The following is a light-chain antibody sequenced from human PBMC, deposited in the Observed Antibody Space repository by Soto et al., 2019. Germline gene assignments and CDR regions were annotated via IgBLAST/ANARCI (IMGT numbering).Light chain of an antibody. V-gene: IGKV1-5*01. CDR3: QPYNSYSRT. J-gene: IGKJ1*01. CDR2: DAS. Sequence: DIQMTQSPSTLSASVGDRVSITCRASQSISSWLAWYQQKPGKAPKLLIYDASSLESGVPSRFSGSGSGTKFTLTISSLQPDDSATYYCQPYNSYSRTFGQGTKVDIK. CDR1: QSISSW.